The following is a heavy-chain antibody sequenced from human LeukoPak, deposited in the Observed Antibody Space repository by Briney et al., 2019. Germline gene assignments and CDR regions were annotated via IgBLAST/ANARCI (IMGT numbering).Heavy chain of an antibody. CDR3: ARGGAARPDY. Sequence: GGLRLSCAASGFTFSSYSMNWVRQAPGKGLEWVSSISSSSSYIYYADSVRGRFTISRDNAKNSLYLHMDSLRVEDMAVYYCARGGAARPDYWGQGTLVTVSS. D-gene: IGHD6-6*01. J-gene: IGHJ4*02. V-gene: IGHV3-21*01. CDR1: GFTFSSYS. CDR2: ISSSSSYI.